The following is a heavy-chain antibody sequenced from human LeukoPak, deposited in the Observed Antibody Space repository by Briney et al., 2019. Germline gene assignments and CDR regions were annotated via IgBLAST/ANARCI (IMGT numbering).Heavy chain of an antibody. CDR3: ARVGEYGSGSYYVY. CDR1: GYTFTGYY. D-gene: IGHD3-10*01. Sequence: ASVKVSCKASGYTFTGYYMHWVRQAPGQGLEWMGRINPNSGGTNYAQKFQGRVTMTRDTSLSTAYMELSRLRSDDTAVYYCARVGEYGSGSYYVYWGQGTLVTVSS. J-gene: IGHJ4*02. CDR2: INPNSGGT. V-gene: IGHV1-2*06.